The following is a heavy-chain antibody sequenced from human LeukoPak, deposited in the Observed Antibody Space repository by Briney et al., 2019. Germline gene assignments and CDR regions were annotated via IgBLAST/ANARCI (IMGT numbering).Heavy chain of an antibody. J-gene: IGHJ6*03. V-gene: IGHV4-61*02. Sequence: SETLSLTCTVSGGSISSGSYYWSWIRQPAGKGLEWIGRIYTSGSTNYNPSLKSRVTISVDTSKNQFSLKLSSVTAADTAVYYCARFGSGSYYSKYYYYYYMDVWGKGTTVTTSS. CDR3: ARFGSGSYYSKYYYYYYMDV. CDR1: GGSISSGSYY. CDR2: IYTSGST. D-gene: IGHD3-10*01.